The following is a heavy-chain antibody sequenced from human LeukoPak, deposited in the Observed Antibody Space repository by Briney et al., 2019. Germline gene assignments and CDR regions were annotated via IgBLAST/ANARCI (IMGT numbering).Heavy chain of an antibody. CDR1: GYTFTSYD. V-gene: IGHV1-8*01. CDR2: MNPNSGNT. CDR3: ARGSQQLALWGD. J-gene: IGHJ4*02. Sequence: ASVKVSCKASGYTFTSYDINWVRQATGQGLEWMGWMNPNSGNTGYAQKFQGRVPMTRNTSISTAYMELSSLRSEDTAVYYCARGSQQLALWGDWGQGTLVTVSS. D-gene: IGHD6-13*01.